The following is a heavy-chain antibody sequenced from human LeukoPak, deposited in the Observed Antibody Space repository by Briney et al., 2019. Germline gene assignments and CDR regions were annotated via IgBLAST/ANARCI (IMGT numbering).Heavy chain of an antibody. CDR3: ARGEGAYSWFDP. Sequence: ASVKVSCKASGGTFSSYAISWVRQAPGQGLEWMGGIIPIFGTANYAQKFQGRVTITADESTSTAYMELSSLRSEDTAVYYCARGEGAYSWFDPWGQGTLVTVSS. CDR1: GGTFSSYA. CDR2: IIPIFGTA. D-gene: IGHD1-26*01. J-gene: IGHJ5*02. V-gene: IGHV1-69*13.